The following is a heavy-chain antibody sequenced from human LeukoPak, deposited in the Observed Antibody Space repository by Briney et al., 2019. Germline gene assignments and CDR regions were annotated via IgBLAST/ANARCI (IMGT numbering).Heavy chain of an antibody. D-gene: IGHD2-2*02. CDR2: INPNSGGT. CDR1: GYTFTGYY. V-gene: IGHV1-2*02. Sequence: GASVKVSCKASGYTFTGYYMHWVRQAPGQGLEWMGWINPNSGGTNYAQKCKGRVTMTRDTSISTAYMELSRLTSDDTAVYYCARDVFSEYTTHHKFDPWGQGTLVTVSS. J-gene: IGHJ5*02. CDR3: ARDVFSEYTTHHKFDP.